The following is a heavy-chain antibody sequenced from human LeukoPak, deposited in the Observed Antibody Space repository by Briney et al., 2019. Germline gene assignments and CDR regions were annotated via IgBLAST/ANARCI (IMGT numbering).Heavy chain of an antibody. V-gene: IGHV3-23*01. CDR2: IFGSGGSA. CDR3: TKTTTGYSSGQYPGWPADH. CDR1: GFTFNNYA. J-gene: IGHJ4*02. D-gene: IGHD3-22*01. Sequence: QLGGSLRLSCTASGFTFNNYAMYWVRRAPRKGLEWVAGIFGSGGSAHYADSVKGRFTISRDNSKNTVYLQMDSLRGEDTAVYYCTKTTTGYSSGQYPGWPADHWGQGALVTVSS.